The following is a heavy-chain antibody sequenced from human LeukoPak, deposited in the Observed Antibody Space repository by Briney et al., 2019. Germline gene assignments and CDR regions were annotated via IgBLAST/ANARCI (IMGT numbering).Heavy chain of an antibody. V-gene: IGHV4-31*11. D-gene: IGHD2-21*02. J-gene: IGHJ3*02. CDR3: ARDVVVTSSPDSFDI. CDR2: ISNSGTT. CDR1: GDSVSSGGYY. Sequence: PSQTLSLTCAVSGDSVSSGGYYWTWIRQRPGKGLEWIGYISNSGTTSYNPSLKSRVSISVDTSNNQFSLRLSSVTAADTAVYYCARDVVVTSSPDSFDIWGRGTMVTVSS.